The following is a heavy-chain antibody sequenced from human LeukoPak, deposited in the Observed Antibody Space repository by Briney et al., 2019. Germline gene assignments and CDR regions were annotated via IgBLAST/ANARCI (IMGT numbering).Heavy chain of an antibody. J-gene: IGHJ4*02. D-gene: IGHD3-22*01. Sequence: SETLSLTCTVSGGSISSGGYYWSWIRQHPGKGLEWIGYIYYSGSTYYNPSLKSRVTISVDTSKNQFSLKLSSVTAADTAVYYCARASYYYDSSGYYRYYFDYWGQGTLVTVSS. CDR1: GGSISSGGYY. V-gene: IGHV4-31*03. CDR3: ARASYYYDSSGYYRYYFDY. CDR2: IYYSGST.